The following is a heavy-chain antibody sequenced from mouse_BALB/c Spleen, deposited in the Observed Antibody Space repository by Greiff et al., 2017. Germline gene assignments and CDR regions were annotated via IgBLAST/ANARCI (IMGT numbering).Heavy chain of an antibody. CDR3: AREDGNYEGFAY. Sequence: VQLKESGPGLVKPSQSLSLTCSVTGYSITSGYYWYWIRQFPGNKLEWMGYISYDGSNNYNPSLKNRISITRDTSKNQFFLKLNSVTTEDTATYYCAREDGNYEGFAYWGQGTLVTVSA. V-gene: IGHV3-6*02. CDR2: ISYDGSN. J-gene: IGHJ3*01. CDR1: GYSITSGYY. D-gene: IGHD2-1*01.